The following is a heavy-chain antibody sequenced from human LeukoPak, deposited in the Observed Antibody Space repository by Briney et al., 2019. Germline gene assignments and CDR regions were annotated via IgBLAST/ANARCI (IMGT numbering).Heavy chain of an antibody. CDR3: ARGPKNPWIVVVTYFDY. Sequence: GGSLRLSCAASGFTFSSYAMHWVRQAPGKGLEYVSAISSNGGSTYYANSVKGRFTISRDNSKNTLYLQMGSLRAEDMAVYYCARGPKNPWIVVVTYFDYWGQGTLVTVSS. CDR2: ISSNGGST. CDR1: GFTFSSYA. V-gene: IGHV3-64*01. J-gene: IGHJ4*02. D-gene: IGHD3-22*01.